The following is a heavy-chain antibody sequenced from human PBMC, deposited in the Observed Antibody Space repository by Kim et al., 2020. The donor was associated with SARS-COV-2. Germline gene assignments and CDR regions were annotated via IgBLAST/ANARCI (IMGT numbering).Heavy chain of an antibody. CDR2: ISPYIGNT. D-gene: IGHD3-9*01. CDR1: GYTFTSYG. J-gene: IGHJ6*02. V-gene: IGHV1-18*01. Sequence: ASVKVSCKASGYTFTSYGISWVRQAPGQGLEWMGWISPYIGNTKYAQKLQGRVTMTTDTSTRTAYMELRSLRSDDAAVYYCARDRRYYDILPGPPMDVWGQGTTVTVSS. CDR3: ARDRRYYDILPGPPMDV.